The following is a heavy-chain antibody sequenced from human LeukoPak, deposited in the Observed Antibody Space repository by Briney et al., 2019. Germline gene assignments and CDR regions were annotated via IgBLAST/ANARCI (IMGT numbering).Heavy chain of an antibody. CDR1: GYTFNGYY. CDR2: INPNRGAP. Sequence: RASVTVSCKASGYTFNGYYIHWVRQAPGQGLEWMGWINPNRGAPNYPQKLRGKATMTRATSISTANMELSMLRSDDTAVYYCARVSLTMIQGAEPLDYWGQGTLVTVSS. CDR3: ARVSLTMIQGAEPLDY. V-gene: IGHV1-2*02. J-gene: IGHJ4*02. D-gene: IGHD3-10*01.